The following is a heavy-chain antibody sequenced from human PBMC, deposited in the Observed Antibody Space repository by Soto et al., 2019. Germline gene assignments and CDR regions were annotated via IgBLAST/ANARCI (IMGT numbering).Heavy chain of an antibody. V-gene: IGHV4-59*01. CDR3: AGGEDYYDSSGYYYNYYGMDV. Sequence: SETLSLTCTVSGGSISSYYWSWIRQPPGKGLEWIGYIYYSGSTNYNPSLKSRVTISVDTSKNQFSLKLSSVTAADTAVYYCAGGEDYYDSSGYYYNYYGMDVWGQGTTVTVSS. J-gene: IGHJ6*02. CDR1: GGSISSYY. D-gene: IGHD3-22*01. CDR2: IYYSGST.